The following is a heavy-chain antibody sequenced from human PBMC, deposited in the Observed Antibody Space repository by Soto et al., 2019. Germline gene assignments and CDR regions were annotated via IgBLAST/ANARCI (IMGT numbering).Heavy chain of an antibody. CDR1: GGTFSSSA. Sequence: QVQLVQSGAEMKEPGSSVKVSCKTPGGTFSSSAISWLRQAPGQGLEWMGGIIPLFRTPDYAQKFEGSVSIAADEFTSTADMELIRLRSEDTVVYYWARDNDRLQLGGNYYYIPCVWGQGTTITVSS. CDR2: IIPLFRTP. J-gene: IGHJ6*02. D-gene: IGHD4-4*01. CDR3: ARDNDRLQLGGNYYYIPCV. V-gene: IGHV1-69*12.